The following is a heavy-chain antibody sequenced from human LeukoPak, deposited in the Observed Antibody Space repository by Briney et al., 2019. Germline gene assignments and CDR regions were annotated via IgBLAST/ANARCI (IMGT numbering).Heavy chain of an antibody. CDR1: GYTFTGYY. CDR3: AREGRWLQYFDY. J-gene: IGHJ4*02. V-gene: IGHV1-69*13. Sequence: SVKVSCKASGYTFTGYYMHWVRQAPRQGLEWMGGIIPIFGTANYAQKFQGRVTITADESTSTAYMELSSLRSEDTAVYYCAREGRWLQYFDYWGQGTLVTVSS. D-gene: IGHD5-24*01. CDR2: IIPIFGTA.